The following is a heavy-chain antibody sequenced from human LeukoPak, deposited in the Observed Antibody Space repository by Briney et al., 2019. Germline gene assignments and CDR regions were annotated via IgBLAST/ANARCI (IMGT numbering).Heavy chain of an antibody. D-gene: IGHD6-13*01. CDR3: ARFPSGIGASARFDP. V-gene: IGHV4-59*12. Sequence: SETLSLTCIVSGGSISSYYWSWIRQPPGKGLEWIGYIYSSGSTDYNPSLKSRVTISLDTSNHQFSLKLTPVTAADTAMYYCARFPSGIGASARFDPWGQGTLVTVSS. CDR1: GGSISSYY. J-gene: IGHJ5*02. CDR2: IYSSGST.